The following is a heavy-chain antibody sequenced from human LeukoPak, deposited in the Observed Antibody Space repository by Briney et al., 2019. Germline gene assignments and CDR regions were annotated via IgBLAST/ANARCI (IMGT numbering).Heavy chain of an antibody. CDR3: ARAYYYDSSGYADY. CDR2: IIPIFGTA. Sequence: ASVTVSCKASGGTFSSYAISWVRQAPGQGLEWMGGIIPIFGTANYAQKFQGRVTITADESTSTAYMELSSLRSEDTAVYYCARAYYYDSSGYADYWGQGILVTVSS. D-gene: IGHD3-22*01. V-gene: IGHV1-69*13. J-gene: IGHJ4*02. CDR1: GGTFSSYA.